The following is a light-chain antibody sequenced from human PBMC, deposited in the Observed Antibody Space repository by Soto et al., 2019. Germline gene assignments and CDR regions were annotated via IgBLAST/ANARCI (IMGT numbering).Light chain of an antibody. J-gene: IGKJ5*01. CDR2: GAS. CDR3: QQYGSLPIT. CDR1: QSVSSSY. Sequence: EIVMTQSPATLSVSPGERATLSCRSSQSVSSSYLAWYQQKPGQAPRLLIYGASSRATGIPDRFSGSGSGTDFTLTISRVAPEDFAVYYCQQYGSLPITFGQGTRLEI. V-gene: IGKV3-20*01.